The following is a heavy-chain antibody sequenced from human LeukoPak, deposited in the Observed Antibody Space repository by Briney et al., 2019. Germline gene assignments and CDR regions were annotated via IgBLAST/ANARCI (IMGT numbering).Heavy chain of an antibody. CDR2: INHSGST. V-gene: IGHV4-34*01. CDR3: ARGEPTNYDFWSGYPGKYYFDY. Sequence: PSETLSLTCAVYGGSFSGYYWSWIRQPPGKGLEWIGEINHSGSTNYNPSLKSRVTMSVDTSKNQFSLKLSSVTAADTAVYYCARGEPTNYDFWSGYPGKYYFDYWGQGTLVTVSS. CDR1: GGSFSGYY. J-gene: IGHJ4*02. D-gene: IGHD3-3*01.